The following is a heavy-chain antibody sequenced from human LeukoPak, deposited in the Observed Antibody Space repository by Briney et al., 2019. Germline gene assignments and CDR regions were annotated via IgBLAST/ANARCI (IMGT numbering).Heavy chain of an antibody. V-gene: IGHV4-39*01. J-gene: IGHJ4*02. CDR1: GGSISSGDYY. Sequence: PSETLSLTCTVSGGSISSGDYYWSWIRQPPGKGLEWIGYIYYSGSTYYNPSLKSRVTISVDTSKNQFSLKLSSVTAADTAVYYCARHAGGQWLPPINPPFDYWGQGTLVTVSS. D-gene: IGHD6-19*01. CDR2: IYYSGST. CDR3: ARHAGGQWLPPINPPFDY.